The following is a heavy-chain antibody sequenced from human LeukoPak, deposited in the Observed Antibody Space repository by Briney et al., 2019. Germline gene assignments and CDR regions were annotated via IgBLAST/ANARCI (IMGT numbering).Heavy chain of an antibody. Sequence: ASVKVSCKASGGTFSSYAISWVRQAPGQGLEWMGGIIPIFGTANYAQKFQGRVTVTTDESTSTAYMELSSLRSEDTAVYYCARDNYAGANWFDPWGQGTLVTVSS. V-gene: IGHV1-69*05. D-gene: IGHD1-7*01. J-gene: IGHJ5*02. CDR1: GGTFSSYA. CDR3: ARDNYAGANWFDP. CDR2: IIPIFGTA.